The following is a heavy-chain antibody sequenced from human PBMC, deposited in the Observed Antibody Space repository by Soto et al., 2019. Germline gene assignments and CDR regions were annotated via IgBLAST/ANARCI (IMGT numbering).Heavy chain of an antibody. D-gene: IGHD2-2*01. CDR1: GFTFSRYW. Sequence: GGSLRLSCAASGFTFSRYWMHWVRQAPGKGLEWVSRASPDGTSTSYADSVKGRFTISRDNAKNTLFMQMNSLRAEDTAVYYCKRNASGDYFLFDTWGQGTLVTVSS. CDR3: KRNASGDYFLFDT. V-gene: IGHV3-74*01. CDR2: ASPDGTST. J-gene: IGHJ5*02.